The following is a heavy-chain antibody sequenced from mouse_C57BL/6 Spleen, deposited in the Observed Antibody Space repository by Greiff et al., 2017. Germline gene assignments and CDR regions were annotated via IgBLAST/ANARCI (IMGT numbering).Heavy chain of an antibody. D-gene: IGHD2-4*01. Sequence: QVQLQQSGPELVKPGASVKISCKASGYAFSSSWMNWVKQRPGKGLEWIGRIYPGDGDTNYNGKFKGKATLTADKSSRTAYMQLSSLTSEDSAVYFCARSPMITLDYWGQGTTLTVSA. CDR2: IYPGDGDT. V-gene: IGHV1-82*01. CDR3: ARSPMITLDY. CDR1: GYAFSSSW. J-gene: IGHJ2*01.